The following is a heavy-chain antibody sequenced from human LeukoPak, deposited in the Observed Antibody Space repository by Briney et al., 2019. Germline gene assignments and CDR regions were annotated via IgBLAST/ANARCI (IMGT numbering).Heavy chain of an antibody. CDR1: GGSISSGGYS. V-gene: IGHV4-30-2*01. J-gene: IGHJ3*02. CDR3: ARTDYYDSSGHPAFDI. D-gene: IGHD3-22*01. CDR2: IYHSGST. Sequence: PSETLSLTCADSGGSISSGGYSWSWIRQPPGKGLEWIGYIYHSGSTYYNPSLKSRVTISVDRSKNQFSLKLSSVTAADTAVYYCARTDYYDSSGHPAFDIWGQGTMVTVSS.